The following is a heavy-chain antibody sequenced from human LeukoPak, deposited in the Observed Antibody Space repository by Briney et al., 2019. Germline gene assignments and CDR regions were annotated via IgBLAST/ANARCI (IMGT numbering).Heavy chain of an antibody. CDR1: GGTFTSYA. Sequence: SVKVSCTASGGTFTSYAISWVRQAPGQGLEWMGGIITIFGTANYAQKFQGRVTITADESTSTAYMELSSLRSEDTAVYYCASGANFHTLSYWGQGTLVTVSS. D-gene: IGHD2/OR15-2a*01. J-gene: IGHJ4*02. V-gene: IGHV1-69*13. CDR2: IITIFGTA. CDR3: ASGANFHTLSY.